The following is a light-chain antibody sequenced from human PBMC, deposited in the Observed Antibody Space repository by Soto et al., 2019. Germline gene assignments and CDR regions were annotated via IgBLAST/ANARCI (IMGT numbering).Light chain of an antibody. CDR1: QSISSY. V-gene: IGKV1-39*01. J-gene: IGKJ5*01. Sequence: DIQMTQSPPSLSASVGDRVTITCRASQSISSYLNWYQQKPGKAPKILIYAASSLQSGVPSRFSGSGSGTDFALTISRLEPEDFEVYYCQQRDYSQVTFGQGTRLEIK. CDR2: AAS. CDR3: QQRDYSQVT.